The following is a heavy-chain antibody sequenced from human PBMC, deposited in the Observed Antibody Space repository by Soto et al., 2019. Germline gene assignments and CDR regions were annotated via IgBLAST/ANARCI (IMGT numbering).Heavy chain of an antibody. J-gene: IGHJ5*02. Sequence: PSETLSLTCAVSGGSIGGVGYSWSWIRQPPGGGLEWIGYMYHSGTFLKSPSLKTRLTMSLDMSKNQFSLTLHSMTAADTAVYYCARAQFYSGSGNYNNLMFDAWGQGIQVT. D-gene: IGHD3-10*01. CDR3: ARAQFYSGSGNYNNLMFDA. CDR1: GGSIGGVGYS. CDR2: MYHSGTF. V-gene: IGHV4-30-2*01.